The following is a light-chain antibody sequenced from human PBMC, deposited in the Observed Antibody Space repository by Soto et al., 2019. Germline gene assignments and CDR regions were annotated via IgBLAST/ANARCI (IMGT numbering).Light chain of an antibody. CDR3: CSYAGSSTLL. J-gene: IGLJ3*02. Sequence: QSALTQPASVSGSPGQSITVSCTGTSSDIGRYNLVSWYQHHPGKAPKLMIYAGSKRPSGVSSRFSGSKSGNTASLTISGLQAEDEADYYCCSYAGSSTLLFGGGTKLTVL. V-gene: IGLV2-23*01. CDR2: AGS. CDR1: SSDIGRYNL.